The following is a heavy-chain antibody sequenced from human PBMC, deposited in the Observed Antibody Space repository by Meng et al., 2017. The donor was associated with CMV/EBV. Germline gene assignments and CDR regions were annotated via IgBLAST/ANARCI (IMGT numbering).Heavy chain of an antibody. Sequence: SESLSLTCTVSGYSTSSGCYCGWLRQPPGKGLERIGSIYHSGSTYYNPSLKSRVTISVDTSKNQFSLKLSSVTAADTAVDYCAREWGGIVVVPAAMGLDYWGQGTLVTVSS. CDR1: GYSTSSGCY. CDR2: IYHSGST. CDR3: AREWGGIVVVPAAMGLDY. V-gene: IGHV4-38-2*02. D-gene: IGHD2-2*01. J-gene: IGHJ4*02.